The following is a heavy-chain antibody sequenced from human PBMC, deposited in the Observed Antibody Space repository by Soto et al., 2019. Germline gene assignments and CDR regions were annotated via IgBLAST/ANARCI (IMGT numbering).Heavy chain of an antibody. V-gene: IGHV3-7*01. CDR1: GFTFSNFW. CDR3: VIDGSSGWHFDS. D-gene: IGHD6-19*01. Sequence: EVQLVESGGGSVQPGGSLRLSCEASGFTFSNFWMSWIRQVPGKGLERVANVRQDGSQKYLVDSVKGRFTISRDNAKNSLYLQMNSLRAEDTAVYYCVIDGSSGWHFDSWGQGTLVTVSS. J-gene: IGHJ4*02. CDR2: VRQDGSQK.